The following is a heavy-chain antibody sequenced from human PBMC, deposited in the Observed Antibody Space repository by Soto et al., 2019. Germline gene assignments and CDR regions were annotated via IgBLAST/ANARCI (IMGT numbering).Heavy chain of an antibody. D-gene: IGHD2-21*01. J-gene: IGHJ6*02. Sequence: QVQLQESGPGLLKPSQTLSLTCTVSGGSISSGGYYWSWLRPHPGKGLEWIGYIYYSGITYYNPSLKSRVTISVDTSKNQCSLKLSSVTAADTAVYYCARVCGGYCHNGMDVWGQGTTVTVSS. V-gene: IGHV4-31*03. CDR3: ARVCGGYCHNGMDV. CDR2: IYYSGIT. CDR1: GGSISSGGYY.